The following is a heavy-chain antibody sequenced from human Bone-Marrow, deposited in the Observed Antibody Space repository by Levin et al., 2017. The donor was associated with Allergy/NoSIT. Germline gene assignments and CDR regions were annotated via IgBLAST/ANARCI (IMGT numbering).Heavy chain of an antibody. D-gene: IGHD2-15*01. Sequence: GGSLRLSCAASGFDFSNHGMHWVRQAPGKGLEWVAVIQNDGTQKYYADSVKGRFTISRDDPMNTLYLEMNSLRVEDTAVYYCGIEEVECFGGRCHSDRWGQGTLVTVSS. CDR3: GIEEVECFGGRCHSDR. CDR2: IQNDGTQK. V-gene: IGHV3-30*02. J-gene: IGHJ5*02. CDR1: GFDFSNHG.